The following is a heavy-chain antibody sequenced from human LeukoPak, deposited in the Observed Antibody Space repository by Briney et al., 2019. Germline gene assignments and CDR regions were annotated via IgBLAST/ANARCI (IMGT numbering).Heavy chain of an antibody. V-gene: IGHV3-48*02. Sequence: GGSLRLSCAASGFTFSSYSMNWVRQAPGKGLEWASYISSSSSTIYYADSVKGRFTISRDNAKNSLYLQMNSLRDEDTAVYYCGRQRYYDSSGYLNWFDPWGQGTLVTVSS. CDR2: ISSSSSTI. J-gene: IGHJ5*02. D-gene: IGHD3-22*01. CDR1: GFTFSSYS. CDR3: GRQRYYDSSGYLNWFDP.